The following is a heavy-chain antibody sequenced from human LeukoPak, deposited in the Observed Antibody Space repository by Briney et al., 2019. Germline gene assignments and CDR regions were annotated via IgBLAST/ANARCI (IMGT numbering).Heavy chain of an antibody. V-gene: IGHV3-30*18. CDR2: XXYDGSNK. Sequence: GRSLRLSCPASGFTFSRYGMHWVRQAPGKGLXXXXXXXYDGSNKYYADSVKGRFTISRDNSKNTLYLQMNSLRAEDTAVYYCAKDRGRYYDIPTYAFDIWGQGTMVTVSS. CDR3: AKDRGRYYDIPTYAFDI. D-gene: IGHD3-9*01. CDR1: GFTFSRYG. J-gene: IGHJ3*02.